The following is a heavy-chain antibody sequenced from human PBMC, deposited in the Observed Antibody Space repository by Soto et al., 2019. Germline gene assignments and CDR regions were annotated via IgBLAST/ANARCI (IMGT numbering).Heavy chain of an antibody. CDR3: AHSLIGYYYDSSGSNWFDP. D-gene: IGHD3-22*01. J-gene: IGHJ5*02. Sequence: QITLKESGPTLVKPTQTLTLTCTFSGFSLSTSGVGVGWIRQPPGKALEWLALIYWDDDKRYSPSLKSRLTITKDTSKNQVVLTVVSMDPVDTATYYCAHSLIGYYYDSSGSNWFDPWGQGTLVTVSS. V-gene: IGHV2-5*02. CDR2: IYWDDDK. CDR1: GFSLSTSGVG.